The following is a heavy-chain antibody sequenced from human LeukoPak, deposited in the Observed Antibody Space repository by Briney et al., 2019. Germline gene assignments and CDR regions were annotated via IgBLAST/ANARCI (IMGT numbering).Heavy chain of an antibody. CDR3: ARDRTRNNWNYDWFDP. D-gene: IGHD1-7*01. Sequence: SVKVSCKASGSTFSSYAISWVRQAPGQGLEWMGGIIPIFGTANYAQKFQGRVTITADESTSTAYMELSSLRSEDTAVYYCARDRTRNNWNYDWFDPWGQGTLVTVSS. CDR2: IIPIFGTA. V-gene: IGHV1-69*13. J-gene: IGHJ5*02. CDR1: GSTFSSYA.